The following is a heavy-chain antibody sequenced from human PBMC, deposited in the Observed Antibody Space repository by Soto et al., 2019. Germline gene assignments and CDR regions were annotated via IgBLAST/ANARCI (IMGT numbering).Heavy chain of an antibody. J-gene: IGHJ5*02. D-gene: IGHD6-13*01. V-gene: IGHV4-61*01. CDR3: AGARSSWGPTGGREFDP. Sequence: SETLSLTCTVSGASVSSDNYYWTWIRQPPGQGLEWIGYIFYSGSTNYNPSLKSRVTISVDTSKNQFSLQLSSVTAADTAVYYCAGARSSWGPTGGREFDPWGQGTLVTISS. CDR1: GASVSSDNYY. CDR2: IFYSGST.